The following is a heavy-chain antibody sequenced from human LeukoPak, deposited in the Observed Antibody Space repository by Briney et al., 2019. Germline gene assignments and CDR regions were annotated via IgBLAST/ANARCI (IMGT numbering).Heavy chain of an antibody. J-gene: IGHJ4*02. CDR2: IKEDGTNK. Sequence: GGSLRLSCAASGFTFSRHWMTWVRQAPGKGLEWVANIKEDGTNKNYVDSVKGRFTISRDNAKNSLYLQMNSLRAEDTAVYYCVRSAFHAGSGNYYDYWGQGTLVTVSS. CDR1: GFTFSRHW. CDR3: VRSAFHAGSGNYYDY. V-gene: IGHV3-7*01. D-gene: IGHD3-22*01.